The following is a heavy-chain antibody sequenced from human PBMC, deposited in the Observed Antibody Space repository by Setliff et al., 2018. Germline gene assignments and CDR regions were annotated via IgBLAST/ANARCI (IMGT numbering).Heavy chain of an antibody. CDR2: IYASGST. V-gene: IGHV4-4*08. J-gene: IGHJ4*02. CDR3: ARGSYYDSSGYSPDFFDY. CDR1: GGSISSYY. Sequence: SSETLSLTCTVSGGSISSYYWSWIRQPPWKGLEWIGYIYASGSTNYNPSLKSRVTISLDTSKNQFSLKLSSVTAADTAVYCCARGSYYDSSGYSPDFFDYWGQGTLVTVSS. D-gene: IGHD3-22*01.